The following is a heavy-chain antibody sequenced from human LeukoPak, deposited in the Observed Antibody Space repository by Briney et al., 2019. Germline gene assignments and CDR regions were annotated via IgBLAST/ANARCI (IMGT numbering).Heavy chain of an antibody. Sequence: GGSLRLSCAASGFTFSSYAMSWVRQAPGMGLEWVSSIGSSGDITYYADSVKGRFTISRDNAKNSLYLQMNSLRAEDTAVYYCARLVVVGLGIDPWGQGTLVTVSS. V-gene: IGHV3-23*01. D-gene: IGHD2-2*01. CDR2: IGSSGDIT. CDR3: ARLVVVGLGIDP. CDR1: GFTFSSYA. J-gene: IGHJ5*02.